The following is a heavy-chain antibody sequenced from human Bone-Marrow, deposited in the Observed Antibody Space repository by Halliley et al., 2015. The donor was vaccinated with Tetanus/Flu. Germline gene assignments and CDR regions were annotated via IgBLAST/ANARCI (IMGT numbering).Heavy chain of an antibody. V-gene: IGHV4-59*01. CDR2: VHSNGDT. Sequence: TLSLTCTVSGASISRYYWNWVRQPPGKGLEWIGYVHSNGDTTYSPSLKSRVTLSLDTSMNQVSLRLTSVTAADTALYYCARPPSRGDPFEVGCQGTMVTVSS. CDR1: GASISRYY. J-gene: IGHJ3*01. CDR3: ARPPSRGDPFEV.